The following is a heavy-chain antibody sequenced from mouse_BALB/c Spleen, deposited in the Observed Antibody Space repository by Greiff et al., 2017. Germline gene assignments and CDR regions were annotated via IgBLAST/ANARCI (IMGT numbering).Heavy chain of an antibody. V-gene: IGHV5-17*02. CDR3: ARGPAYYGNYDAMDY. CDR2: ISSGSSTI. D-gene: IGHD2-1*01. Sequence: EVHLVESGGGLVQPGGSRKLSCAASGFTFSSFGMHWVRQAPEKGLEWVAYISSGSSTIYYADTVKGRFTISRDNPKNTLFLQMTSLRSEDTAMYYCARGPAYYGNYDAMDYWGQGTSVTVSS. CDR1: GFTFSSFG. J-gene: IGHJ4*01.